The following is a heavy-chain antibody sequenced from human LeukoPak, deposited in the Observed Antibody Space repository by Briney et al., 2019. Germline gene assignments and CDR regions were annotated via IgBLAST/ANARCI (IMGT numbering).Heavy chain of an antibody. CDR1: GGSISSYY. CDR2: IYYSGST. D-gene: IGHD2-2*01. J-gene: IGHJ6*02. CDR3: ARVPRVVPAATSMYYYYGMDV. V-gene: IGHV4-59*01. Sequence: PSETLSLTCTVSGGSISSYYWGWIRQPPGKGLEWIGYIYYSGSTNYNPSLKSRVTISVDTSKNQFSLKLSSVTAADTAVYYCARVPRVVPAATSMYYYYGMDVWGQGTTVTVSS.